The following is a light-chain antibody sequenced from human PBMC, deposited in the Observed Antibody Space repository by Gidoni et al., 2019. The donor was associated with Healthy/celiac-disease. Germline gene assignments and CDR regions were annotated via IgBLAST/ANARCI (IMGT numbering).Light chain of an antibody. V-gene: IGKV2-28*01. CDR2: LGS. CDR3: MQALQTPRKT. Sequence: DIVMTQSPLSLPVTPGEPASISCRSSQSLLHSNGYNYLDWYLQKPGQSPQLLIYLGSNRASGVPDRFSGSGSGTDFTLKISRVEAEDVGVYYCMQALQTPRKTFXQXTKLEIK. CDR1: QSLLHSNGYNY. J-gene: IGKJ2*01.